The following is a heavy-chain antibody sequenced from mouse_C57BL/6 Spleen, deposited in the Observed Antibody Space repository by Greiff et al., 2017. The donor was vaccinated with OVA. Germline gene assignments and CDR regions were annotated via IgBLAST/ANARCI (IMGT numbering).Heavy chain of an antibody. CDR3: ARRDYYGSSYTYFDV. CDR2: IYPRDGST. D-gene: IGHD1-1*01. V-gene: IGHV1-85*01. Sequence: VMLVESGPELVKPGASVKLSCKASGYTFTSYDLNWVKQRPGQGLEWIGWIYPRDGSTKYNEKFKGKATLTVDTSSSTAYMELHSLTSEDAAVYFCARRDYYGSSYTYFDVWGTGTTVTVSS. J-gene: IGHJ1*03. CDR1: GYTFTSYD.